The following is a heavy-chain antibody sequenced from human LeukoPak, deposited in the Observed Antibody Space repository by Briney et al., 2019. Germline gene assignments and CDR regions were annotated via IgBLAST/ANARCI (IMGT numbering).Heavy chain of an antibody. CDR2: VYYSGET. D-gene: IGHD4-23*01. J-gene: IGHJ4*02. Sequence: PSETLSLTCTVSGASISSSSYSWGWIRQPPGKGLEWIGGVYYSGETHYNPSLKSRVNISVDVSKNQFSLKLSSVTAADTAVYYCAKSGYGGNPFDSWGQGTQVTVSS. V-gene: IGHV4-39*01. CDR1: GASISSSSYS. CDR3: AKSGYGGNPFDS.